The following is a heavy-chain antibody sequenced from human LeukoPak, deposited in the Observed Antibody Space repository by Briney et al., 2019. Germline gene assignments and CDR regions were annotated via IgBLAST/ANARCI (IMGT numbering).Heavy chain of an antibody. CDR3: ARDVWAVAGSGNYYYGMDV. D-gene: IGHD6-19*01. CDR2: ISAYNGNT. Sequence: ASVKVSCKASGGTFSSYAISWVRQAPGQGLEWMGWISAYNGNTNYAQKLQGRVTMTTDTSTSTAYMELRSLRSDDTAVYYCARDVWAVAGSGNYYYGMDVWGQGTTVTVSS. V-gene: IGHV1-18*01. J-gene: IGHJ6*02. CDR1: GGTFSSYA.